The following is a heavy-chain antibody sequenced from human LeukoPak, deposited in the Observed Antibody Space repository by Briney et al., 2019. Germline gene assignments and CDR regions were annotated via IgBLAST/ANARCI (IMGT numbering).Heavy chain of an antibody. CDR1: GFTFDDYA. CDR3: AKDGGAYYYYYYGMDV. Sequence: PGGSLRLSCAASGFTFDDYAMHWVRQAPGKGLEWVSGISWNSGSIGYADSVKGRFTISRDNAKNSLYLQMNSLRAEDAALYYCAKDGGAYYYYYYGMDVWGQGTTVTVSS. J-gene: IGHJ6*02. V-gene: IGHV3-9*01. D-gene: IGHD1-26*01. CDR2: ISWNSGSI.